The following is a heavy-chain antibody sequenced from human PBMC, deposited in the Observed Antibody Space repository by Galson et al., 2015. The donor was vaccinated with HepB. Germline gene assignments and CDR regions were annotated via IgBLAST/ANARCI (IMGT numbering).Heavy chain of an antibody. CDR1: GFTFSSYS. CDR2: ISSSSSTI. J-gene: IGHJ6*03. CDR3: ARAGIGVSTSVLGYYYYYMDV. Sequence: SLRLSCAASGFTFSSYSMNWVRQAPGKGLEWVSYISSSSSTIYYADSVKGRFTISRDNAKNSLYLQMNSLRDEDTAVYYCARAGIGVSTSVLGYYYYYMDVWGKGTTVTVSS. V-gene: IGHV3-48*02. D-gene: IGHD2-2*01.